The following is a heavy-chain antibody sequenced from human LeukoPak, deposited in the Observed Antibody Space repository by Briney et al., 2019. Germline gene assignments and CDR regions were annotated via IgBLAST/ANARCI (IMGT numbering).Heavy chain of an antibody. Sequence: SETLSLTCAVYGESLSGNYWSWIRQPPGKGLEWIGEINDSGSTNYNPSLKSRVTMTVDASNKQFSLKLSSVTAADTAVYYCAGRRFGEYYYYGMDVWGQGTTVTVSS. V-gene: IGHV4-34*01. J-gene: IGHJ6*02. CDR2: INDSGST. D-gene: IGHD3-10*01. CDR1: GESLSGNY. CDR3: AGRRFGEYYYYGMDV.